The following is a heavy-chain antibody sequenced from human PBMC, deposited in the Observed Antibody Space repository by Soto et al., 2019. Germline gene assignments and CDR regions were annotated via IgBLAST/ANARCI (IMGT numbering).Heavy chain of an antibody. D-gene: IGHD3-3*01. V-gene: IGHV3-11*01. CDR1: GFTFSDYY. Sequence: PGGSMRLSFVASGFTFSDYYMSWIRQAPGKGLEWVSYISSSGSTIYYADSVKGRFTISRYNAKNSLYLQMNSLRAEDTAVYYCARDPRSYDFWSGQSPPIDPWGQGTLVTVSS. CDR2: ISSSGSTI. J-gene: IGHJ5*02. CDR3: ARDPRSYDFWSGQSPPIDP.